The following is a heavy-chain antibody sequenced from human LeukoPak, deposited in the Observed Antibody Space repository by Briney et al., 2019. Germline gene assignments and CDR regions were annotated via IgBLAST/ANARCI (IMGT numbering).Heavy chain of an antibody. CDR3: AATRRSGYVIFDY. D-gene: IGHD5-12*01. CDR1: GGTFSRYA. CDR2: ISTYYGNT. Sequence: ASVKVSCKASGGTFSRYAFTWVRQAPGQGLEWMGWISTYYGNTNYAQKLQGRVTMTTDTSTSTAYMELRSLRSDDTAVYYCAATRRSGYVIFDYWGQGTLVTVSS. V-gene: IGHV1-18*01. J-gene: IGHJ4*02.